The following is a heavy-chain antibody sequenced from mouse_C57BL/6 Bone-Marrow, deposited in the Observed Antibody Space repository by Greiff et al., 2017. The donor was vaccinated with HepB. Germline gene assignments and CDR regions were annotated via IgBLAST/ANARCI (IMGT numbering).Heavy chain of an antibody. D-gene: IGHD3-2*01. V-gene: IGHV5-6*02. CDR2: ISSGGSYT. CDR1: GFTFSSYG. J-gene: IGHJ3*01. CDR3: ARQIDTWFAY. Sequence: EVMLVESGGDLVKPGGSLKLSCAASGFTFSSYGMSWVRQTPDKRLEWVATISSGGSYTYYPDSVKGRFTISRDNAKNTLYLQMSSLKSEDTAMYYCARQIDTWFAYWGQGTLVTVSA.